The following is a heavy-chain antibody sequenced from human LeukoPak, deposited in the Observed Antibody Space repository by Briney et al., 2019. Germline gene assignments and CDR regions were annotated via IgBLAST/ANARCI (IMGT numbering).Heavy chain of an antibody. D-gene: IGHD6-19*01. Sequence: GGSLRLSCAASGFAFSSYSMNWVRQAPGKGLEWVSSISSSSSYIYYADSVKGRFTISRDNAKNSLYLQMNSLRAEDTAVYYCASSPAVAGTGRGQGTLVTVSS. CDR2: ISSSSSYI. CDR3: ASSPAVAGTG. V-gene: IGHV3-21*01. CDR1: GFAFSSYS. J-gene: IGHJ4*02.